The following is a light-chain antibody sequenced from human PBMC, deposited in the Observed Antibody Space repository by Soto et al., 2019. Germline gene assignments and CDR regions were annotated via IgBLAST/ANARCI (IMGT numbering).Light chain of an antibody. CDR2: GAS. J-gene: IGKJ3*01. V-gene: IGKV3-11*01. CDR3: QQRSDWPRVT. CDR1: QSVSRY. Sequence: EIVLTQSPATLSLSPGERATLSCRASQSVSRYLAWYQQKPGQAPRLLIYGASSRATGIPARFSGSGSGTDFTVTISSLEPEDFAVYYCQQRSDWPRVTFGPGTKVDIK.